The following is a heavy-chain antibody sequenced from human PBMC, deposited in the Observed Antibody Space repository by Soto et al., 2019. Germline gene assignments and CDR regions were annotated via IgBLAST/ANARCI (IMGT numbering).Heavy chain of an antibody. V-gene: IGHV1-69*06. CDR3: ARRNTYYDFWSGSYYFDY. D-gene: IGHD3-3*01. Sequence: QVQLVQSGAEVKKPGSSVKVSCKASGGTFSSYAISWVRQAPGQGLEWMGGIIPIFGTANYAQKFQGRVTITADKSTSTAYMELSSLRSEDTAVYYCARRNTYYDFWSGSYYFDYWGLGTLVTVSS. J-gene: IGHJ4*02. CDR2: IIPIFGTA. CDR1: GGTFSSYA.